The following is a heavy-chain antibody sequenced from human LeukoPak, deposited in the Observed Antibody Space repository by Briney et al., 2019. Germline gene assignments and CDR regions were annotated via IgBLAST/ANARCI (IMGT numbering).Heavy chain of an antibody. J-gene: IGHJ6*03. V-gene: IGHV4-61*02. D-gene: IGHD6-6*01. CDR1: GGSVRRGNYY. CDR3: ARWSGSVTARNYYYYMDV. CDR2: IYTSGTT. Sequence: SQTLSLTCTVSGGSVRRGNYYWTWIRQPAGSGLEWIGRIYTSGTTDYNPSLRTRVTISVDASRNQFSLNLSSVTAADTAVYYCARWSGSVTARNYYYYMDVWGEGTTFTVSS.